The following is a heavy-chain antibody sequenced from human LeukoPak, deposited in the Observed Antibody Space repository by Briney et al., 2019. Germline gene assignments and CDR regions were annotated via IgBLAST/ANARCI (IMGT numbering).Heavy chain of an antibody. D-gene: IGHD3-22*01. CDR3: ARRGSSGYYIDY. V-gene: IGHV3-11*03. Sequence: GGSLRPSCAASGFTFSDYYMIYIRQAPGKGLEWVSYISSSSVYTNYADSVKGRFTISRDNAKNSLYLQMNSLRADDTAVYYCARRGSSGYYIDYWGQGTLVTVSS. CDR1: GFTFSDYY. CDR2: ISSSSVYT. J-gene: IGHJ4*02.